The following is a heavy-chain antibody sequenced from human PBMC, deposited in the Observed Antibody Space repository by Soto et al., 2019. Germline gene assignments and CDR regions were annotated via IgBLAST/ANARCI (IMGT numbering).Heavy chain of an antibody. J-gene: IGHJ4*02. V-gene: IGHV4-61*01. CDR2: VYYSGTT. CDR1: GGSVSNKTYY. Sequence: SETLSLTCSVSGGSVSNKTYYWSWIRQPPGKRLEWIGYVYYSGTTNYNPSIKSRVTISVDLSKNQFSLRLSSVTTADTALYYCARTTAVPNTLRSRYFFDYWGQGALVTVSS. D-gene: IGHD4-17*01. CDR3: ARTTAVPNTLRSRYFFDY.